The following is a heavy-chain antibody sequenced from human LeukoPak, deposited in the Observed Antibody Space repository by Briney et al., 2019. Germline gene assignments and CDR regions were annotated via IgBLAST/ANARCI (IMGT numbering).Heavy chain of an antibody. CDR1: GYNLTELS. CDR2: FDPGDGAM. CDR3: AAGGFYDLSPY. V-gene: IGHV1-24*01. J-gene: IGHJ4*02. Sequence: ASVKVSCKVSGYNLTELSMHWVRQAPGKGREGMGGFDPGDGAMVYAQRFQGRVTPTEATSTDTVSMELSSLKSEHTPVYYCAAGGFYDLSPYWGQGTLVTVSS. D-gene: IGHD3-3*01.